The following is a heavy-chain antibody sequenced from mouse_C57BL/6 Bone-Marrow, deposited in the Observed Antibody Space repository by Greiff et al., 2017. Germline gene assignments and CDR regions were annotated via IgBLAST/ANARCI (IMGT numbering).Heavy chain of an antibody. CDR2: IDPENGDT. V-gene: IGHV14-4*01. D-gene: IGHD1-1*01. J-gene: IGHJ3*01. Sequence: VQLQQSGAELVRPGASVKLSCTASGFNIKDDYMHWVKQMPEQGLEWIGWIDPENGDTEYASKFQGKATITADTSSNTAYLQLSSLTSEDSAVYYCAREGVLLRPFAYWGQGTLVTVSA. CDR3: AREGVLLRPFAY. CDR1: GFNIKDDY.